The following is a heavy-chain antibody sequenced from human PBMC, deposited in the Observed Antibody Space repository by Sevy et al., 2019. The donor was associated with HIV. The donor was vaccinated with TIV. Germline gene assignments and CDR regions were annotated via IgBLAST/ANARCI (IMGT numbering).Heavy chain of an antibody. J-gene: IGHJ4*02. V-gene: IGHV3-7*01. CDR2: MKQDGSEK. D-gene: IGHD5-18*01. Sequence: GGSLRLSCAASGFTFSSYWMSWVRQAPGKGLEWVATMKQDGSEKYYLDSAKGRFTISRDNAKHSLYLQMNSLRAEDTAVYYCVREGLGGFSYSLDCWGQGTLVTVSS. CDR1: GFTFSSYW. CDR3: VREGLGGFSYSLDC.